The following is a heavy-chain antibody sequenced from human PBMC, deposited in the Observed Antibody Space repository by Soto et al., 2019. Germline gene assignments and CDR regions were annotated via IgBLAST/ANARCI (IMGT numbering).Heavy chain of an antibody. Sequence: GRSLRLSGVASGFTVSGYSMAWVRQAPGRGLGWVASISSRSTNIDYADSVKGRFTISRDNAKNLVSLQMSSLRAEDTALYYCAKFTEPGYSSIWYYFDYWGQGTPVTAPQ. V-gene: IGHV3-21*06. D-gene: IGHD6-19*01. CDR2: ISSRSTNI. CDR1: GFTVSGYS. J-gene: IGHJ4*02. CDR3: AKFTEPGYSSIWYYFDY.